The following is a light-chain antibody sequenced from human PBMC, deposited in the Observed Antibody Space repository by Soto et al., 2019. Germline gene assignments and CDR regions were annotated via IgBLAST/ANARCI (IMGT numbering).Light chain of an antibody. CDR3: QQYNSMLS. CDR2: DAS. CDR1: HDVSRN. V-gene: IGKV1-33*01. J-gene: IGKJ4*01. Sequence: DIQMTQSPSSLSASEGDRVTITCQSSHDVSRNLNWFQQKPGEPPQLLIYDASNLERGVPSRCSGSGSGTDFTLTISSLQPEDVATYYCQQYNSMLSFGGGTEVEIK.